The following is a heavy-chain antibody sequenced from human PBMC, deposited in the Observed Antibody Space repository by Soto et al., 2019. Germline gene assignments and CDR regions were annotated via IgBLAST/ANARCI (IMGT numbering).Heavy chain of an antibody. CDR1: GGSISSGGYY. D-gene: IGHD2-15*01. CDR2: IYYSGST. J-gene: IGHJ5*02. Sequence: PSETLSLTCTVSGGSISSGGYYWSWIRQHPGKGLEWIGYIYYSGSTYYNPSLKSRLTISVDTSKNQFSLKLSSVTAADTAVYYCARDHGYCSGGACYWFDPWGQGTLVTVSS. CDR3: ARDHGYCSGGACYWFDP. V-gene: IGHV4-31*03.